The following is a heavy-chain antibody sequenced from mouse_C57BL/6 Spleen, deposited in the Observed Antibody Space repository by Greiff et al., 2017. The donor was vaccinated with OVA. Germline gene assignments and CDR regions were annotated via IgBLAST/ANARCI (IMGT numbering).Heavy chain of an antibody. Sequence: QVHVKQSGAELARPGASVKMSCKASGYTFTSYTMHWVKQRPGQGLEWIGYINPSSGYTKYNQKFKDKATLTADKSSSTAYMQLSSLTSEDSAVYYCARDGDYYGTQGDMDYWGQGTSVTVSS. CDR2: INPSSGYT. D-gene: IGHD2-1*01. CDR1: GYTFTSYT. V-gene: IGHV1-4*01. CDR3: ARDGDYYGTQGDMDY. J-gene: IGHJ4*01.